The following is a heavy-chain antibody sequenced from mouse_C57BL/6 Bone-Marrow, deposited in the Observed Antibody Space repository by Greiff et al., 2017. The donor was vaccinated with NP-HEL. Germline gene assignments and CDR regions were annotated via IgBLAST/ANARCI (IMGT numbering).Heavy chain of an antibody. CDR1: GFSFNTYA. D-gene: IGHD1-1*01. CDR2: IRSKSNNYAT. CDR3: VRQTTVEAWFAY. J-gene: IGHJ3*01. Sequence: VQLKESGGGLVQPKGSLKLSCAASGFSFNTYAMNWVRQAPGKGLEWVARIRSKSNNYATYYADSVKDRFTISRDDSESMLYLQMNNLKTEDTAMYYCVRQTTVEAWFAYWGQGTLVTVSA. V-gene: IGHV10-1*01.